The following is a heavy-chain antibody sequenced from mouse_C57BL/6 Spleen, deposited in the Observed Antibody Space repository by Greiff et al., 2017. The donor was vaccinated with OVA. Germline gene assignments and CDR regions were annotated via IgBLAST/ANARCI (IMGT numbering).Heavy chain of an antibody. J-gene: IGHJ2*01. D-gene: IGHD1-1*01. CDR1: GFTFSDYG. Sequence: EVHLVESGGGLVKPGGSLKLSCAASGFTFSDYGMHWVRQAPEKGLEWVASISSGSSTIYYADTVKGRFTISRDNAKNTLFLQMTSLRSEDTAMYYCARSYYYGSSWDYYFDYWGQGTTLTVSS. V-gene: IGHV5-17*01. CDR3: ARSYYYGSSWDYYFDY. CDR2: ISSGSSTI.